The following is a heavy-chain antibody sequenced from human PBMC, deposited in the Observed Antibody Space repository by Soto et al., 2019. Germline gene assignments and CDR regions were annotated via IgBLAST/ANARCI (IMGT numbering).Heavy chain of an antibody. Sequence: ASVKVSCKASGYTFNNYGITWVRQAPGQRLEWMGWINAGNGNTKYSQKFQGRVTITRDTSASTAYMELSSLRSEDTAVYYCARDLGGWPDYWGQGTLVTVSS. J-gene: IGHJ4*02. CDR3: ARDLGGWPDY. CDR2: INAGNGNT. D-gene: IGHD2-15*01. CDR1: GYTFNNYG. V-gene: IGHV1-3*01.